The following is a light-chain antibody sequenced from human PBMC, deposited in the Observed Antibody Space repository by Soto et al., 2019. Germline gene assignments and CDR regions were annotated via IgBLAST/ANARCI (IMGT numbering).Light chain of an antibody. J-gene: IGKJ4*01. CDR3: LHHYTFPLA. Sequence: DIQMTQSPSAMSASVGDRVTITCRASQGINNYLVWFQQKPGRVPKRLISGASWLQPGVPSWFSGSGFGTEFTLTISSLQPEDFATYYCLHHYTFPLAFGGGTKVDIK. CDR1: QGINNY. V-gene: IGKV1-17*03. CDR2: GAS.